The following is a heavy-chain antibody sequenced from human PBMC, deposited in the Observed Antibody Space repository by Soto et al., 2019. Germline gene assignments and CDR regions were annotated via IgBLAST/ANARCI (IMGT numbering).Heavy chain of an antibody. CDR3: ARDRHYDSSGYDYVGYFDL. CDR1: EFTFSGYA. CDR2: ISGSGGSK. J-gene: IGHJ2*01. Sequence: EVQLLESGGGLLQPGGSLRLSCAASEFTFSGYAMTWVRQAPGKGLEWVSTISGSGGSKYHADSVKGRFTISRDNSKNTLYLQMNSLRAADTAVYYCARDRHYDSSGYDYVGYFDLWGRGTLVTVSS. D-gene: IGHD3-22*01. V-gene: IGHV3-23*01.